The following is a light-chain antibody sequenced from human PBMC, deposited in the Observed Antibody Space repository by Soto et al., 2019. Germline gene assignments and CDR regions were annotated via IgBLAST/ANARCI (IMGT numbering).Light chain of an antibody. J-gene: IGLJ3*02. Sequence: QSVLTQPRSVSGSPGQSVAISCTGTTGDVGRYNLVSWYQQHPGKAPKLMIYDVTKRPSGVPDRFSGSKSGNTASLTISGLQAEDEADYYCLSYAGSFTLVFGGGTKLTVL. CDR3: LSYAGSFTLV. CDR1: TGDVGRYNL. V-gene: IGLV2-11*01. CDR2: DVT.